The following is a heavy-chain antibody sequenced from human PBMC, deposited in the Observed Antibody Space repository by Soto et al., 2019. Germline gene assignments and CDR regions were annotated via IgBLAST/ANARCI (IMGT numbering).Heavy chain of an antibody. V-gene: IGHV1-69*13. CDR2: IIPIFGTA. CDR1: GGTFSSYA. Sequence: SVKVSCKASGGTFSSYAISWVRQAPGQGLEWMGGIIPIFGTANYAQKFQGRVTITADESTSTAYMELSSLRSEDTAMYYCARVLSSSSHIYYYYGMDVWGQGTTVTVSS. CDR3: ARVLSSSSHIYYYYGMDV. J-gene: IGHJ6*02. D-gene: IGHD6-6*01.